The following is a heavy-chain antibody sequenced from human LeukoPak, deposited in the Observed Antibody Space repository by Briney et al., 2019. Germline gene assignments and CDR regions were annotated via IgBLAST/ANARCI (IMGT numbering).Heavy chain of an antibody. Sequence: RASVKVSCKASGGTFSSYAISWVRQAPGQGLEWMGRIIPILGIANYAQKFQGRVTITADKSTSTAYMELSSLRSEDTAVYYCARGEDGITMVRGVIITAYGMDVWGQGTTVTVSS. V-gene: IGHV1-69*04. CDR1: GGTFSSYA. D-gene: IGHD3-10*01. J-gene: IGHJ6*02. CDR3: ARGEDGITMVRGVIITAYGMDV. CDR2: IIPILGIA.